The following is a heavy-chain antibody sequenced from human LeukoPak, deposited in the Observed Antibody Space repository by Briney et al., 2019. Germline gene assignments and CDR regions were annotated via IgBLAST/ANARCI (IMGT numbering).Heavy chain of an antibody. J-gene: IGHJ6*03. Sequence: PSETLSLTCAVYGGSFSGYYWSWIRQPPGKGLEWIGEINHSGSTNYNPSPKSRVTISVDTSKNQFSLKLSSVTAANTAVYYCARRPPPYSSSWFYYYYMDVWGKGTTVTVSS. CDR3: ARRPPPYSSSWFYYYYMDV. D-gene: IGHD6-13*01. CDR2: INHSGST. CDR1: GGSFSGYY. V-gene: IGHV4-34*01.